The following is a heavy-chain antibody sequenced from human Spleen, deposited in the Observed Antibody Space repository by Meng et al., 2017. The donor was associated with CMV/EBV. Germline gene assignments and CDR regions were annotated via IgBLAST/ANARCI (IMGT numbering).Heavy chain of an antibody. D-gene: IGHD5-18*01. V-gene: IGHV4-61*01. CDR1: GGPVSSGSHH. CDR2: IYHTGTT. Sequence: SETLSLTCSVSGGPVSSGSHHWSWIRQSPGKRLEWIGNIYHTGTTNYNPSLTSRVTMSVDPSRNRFSLTLSSLNASDTAVYYCARIRGYSLPEFWGRGILVTVSS. J-gene: IGHJ4*02. CDR3: ARIRGYSLPEF.